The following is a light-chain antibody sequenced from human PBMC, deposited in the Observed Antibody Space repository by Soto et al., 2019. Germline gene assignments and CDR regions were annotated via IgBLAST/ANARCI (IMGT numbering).Light chain of an antibody. CDR1: TNDFDLYKY. CDR3: SSSTSRTTRV. J-gene: IGLJ2*01. V-gene: IGLV2-14*03. Sequence: QSALAQPVSVSGSPGQSITISCTGTTNDFDLYKYVSWYQQHPGTAPKLLIFDVNHRPSGVSNRFSGSKSANTASLTISGLQAEDEADYYCSSSTSRTTRVFGGGTKVTVL. CDR2: DVN.